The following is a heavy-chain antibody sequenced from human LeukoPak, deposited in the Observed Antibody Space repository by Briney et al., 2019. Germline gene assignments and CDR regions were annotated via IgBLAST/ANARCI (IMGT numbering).Heavy chain of an antibody. CDR2: IYYSGST. CDR1: GGSISSSSYY. J-gene: IGHJ5*02. Sequence: SETLSLTCTVSGGSISSSSYYWGWIRQPPGKGLEWIGSIYYSGSTYYNPSLKSRVTISVDTSKNQFSLKLSSVTAADTAVYYCARQCSSGWNGAGGFDPWGQGTLVTVSS. V-gene: IGHV4-39*01. CDR3: ARQCSSGWNGAGGFDP. D-gene: IGHD6-19*01.